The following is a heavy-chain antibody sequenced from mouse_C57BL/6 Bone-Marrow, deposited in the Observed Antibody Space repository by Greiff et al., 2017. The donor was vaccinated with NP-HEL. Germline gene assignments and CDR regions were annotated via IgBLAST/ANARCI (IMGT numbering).Heavy chain of an antibody. J-gene: IGHJ4*01. CDR2: ISYSGST. CDR3: ARSPLWLRRNYYAMDY. Sequence: EVQLQQSGPGLAKPSQTLSLPCSVTGYSLPRDYWNWIRKFPGNNLEYMGYISYSGSTYYNPSLKSRISITRDTSKNQYYLQLNSVTTEDTATYYCARSPLWLRRNYYAMDYWGQGTSVTVSS. V-gene: IGHV3-8*01. D-gene: IGHD2-2*01. CDR1: GYSLPRDY.